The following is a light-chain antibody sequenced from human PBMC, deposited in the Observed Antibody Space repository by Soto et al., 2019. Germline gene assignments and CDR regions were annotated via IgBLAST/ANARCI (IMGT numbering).Light chain of an antibody. CDR3: QTWDDSLGGVV. J-gene: IGLJ2*01. V-gene: IGLV1-40*01. CDR1: GSNVGASYD. CDR2: KNN. Sequence: QSVLTQPPSVSGAPGQTITMSCTGSGSNVGASYDVHWYQILPGAGPRLLIYKNNNRPSGVPDRFSGSKSGTSASLAITGLRAEDEADYYCQTWDDSLGGVVFGGGTKLTVL.